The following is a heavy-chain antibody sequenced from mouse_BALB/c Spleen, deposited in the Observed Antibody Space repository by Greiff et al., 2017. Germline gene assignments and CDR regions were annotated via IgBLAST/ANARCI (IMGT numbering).Heavy chain of an antibody. J-gene: IGHJ4*01. CDR1: GYSITSDYA. CDR2: ISYSGST. Sequence: VQLKQSGPGLVKPSQSLSLTCTVTGYSITSDYAWNWIRQFPGNKLEWMGYISYSGSTSYNPSLKSRISITRDTSKNQFFLQLNSVTTEDTATYYCARCDSYYAMDYWGQGTSVTVSS. CDR3: ARCDSYYAMDY. V-gene: IGHV3-2*02.